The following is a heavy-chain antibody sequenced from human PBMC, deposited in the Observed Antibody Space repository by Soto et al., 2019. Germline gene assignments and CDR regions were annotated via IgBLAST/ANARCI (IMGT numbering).Heavy chain of an antibody. CDR1: GYTFTSYG. CDR3: ARGGIVVVPAANHYYYYGMDV. Sequence: ASVKVSCKASGYTFTSYGISWVRQAPGQGLEWMRWISAYNGNTNYAQKLQGRVTMTTDTSTSTAYMELRSLRSDDTAVYYCARGGIVVVPAANHYYYYGMDVWGQGTTVTVSS. J-gene: IGHJ6*02. V-gene: IGHV1-18*01. CDR2: ISAYNGNT. D-gene: IGHD2-2*01.